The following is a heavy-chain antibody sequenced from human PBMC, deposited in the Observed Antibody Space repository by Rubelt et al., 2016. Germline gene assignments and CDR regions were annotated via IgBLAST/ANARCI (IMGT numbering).Heavy chain of an antibody. V-gene: IGHV4-4*02. CDR1: SGSIHSNNW. J-gene: IGHJ4*02. D-gene: IGHD2-15*01. Sequence: QVQLQESGPGLVKPSGTLSLNCAVSSGSIHSNNWWSWVRQSPEKGLEWIGEIYHSGSTNYSPYLKSRVTLAVDKSKNQFYLSLSSVSAAETALYFCARGSGDLPGYACHCWGQGTLVTVSS. CDR3: ARGSGDLPGYACHC. CDR2: IYHSGST.